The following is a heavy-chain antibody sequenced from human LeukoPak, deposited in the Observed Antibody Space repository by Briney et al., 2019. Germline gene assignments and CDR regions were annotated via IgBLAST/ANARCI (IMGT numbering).Heavy chain of an antibody. V-gene: IGHV4-59*12. D-gene: IGHD1-26*01. Sequence: SETLSLTCTVSGGSISTYYWSWIRQPPGKGLEWIGYIYHSGSTNYNPSLKSRVTISVDTSKNQFSLKLSSVTAADTAVYYCARGATGRFDPWGQGTLVTVSS. CDR1: GGSISTYY. CDR2: IYHSGST. J-gene: IGHJ5*02. CDR3: ARGATGRFDP.